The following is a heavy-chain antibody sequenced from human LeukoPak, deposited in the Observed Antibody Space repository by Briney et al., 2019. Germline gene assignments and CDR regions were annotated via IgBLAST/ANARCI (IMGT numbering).Heavy chain of an antibody. CDR2: TSSSDADT. Sequence: PGGSLRLSCAASGFTLSTYAMSWVRQTPGKGLEWVAATSSSDADTYHADSVKGRFTISRDNAKNALYLQMNSLRAEDTAVYYCAKDLHYGSADYWGQGTLVTVSS. CDR3: AKDLHYGSADY. CDR1: GFTLSTYA. D-gene: IGHD3-10*01. V-gene: IGHV3-23*01. J-gene: IGHJ4*02.